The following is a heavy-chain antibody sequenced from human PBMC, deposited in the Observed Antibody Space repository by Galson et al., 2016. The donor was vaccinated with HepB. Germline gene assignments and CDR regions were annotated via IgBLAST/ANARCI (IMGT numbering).Heavy chain of an antibody. J-gene: IGHJ3*01. V-gene: IGHV1-18*01. Sequence: SVKVSCKASGYILSCYGMSWVRQAPGKGLEWVGWVSTYNGNTNYAQNVQGRVTMTTDTSTSTAYMELRSLRADDTAFYYCARGFDWVGGYAFDVWGQGTMVTVSS. CDR3: ARGFDWVGGYAFDV. CDR1: GYILSCYG. D-gene: IGHD3-9*01. CDR2: VSTYNGNT.